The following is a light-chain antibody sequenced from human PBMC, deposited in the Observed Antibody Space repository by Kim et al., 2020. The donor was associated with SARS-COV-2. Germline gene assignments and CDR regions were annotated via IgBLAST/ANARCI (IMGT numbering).Light chain of an antibody. CDR3: NSRDSNDNVV. V-gene: IGLV3-19*01. CDR2: GNN. J-gene: IGLJ2*01. CDR1: SLRSYY. Sequence: VALGETIRITCHGDSLRSYYATWYQQKPGQAPILVIYGNNNRPSGIPDRFSGSSSGNTASLTITGTQAGDEADYYCNSRDSNDNVVFGGGTKLTVL.